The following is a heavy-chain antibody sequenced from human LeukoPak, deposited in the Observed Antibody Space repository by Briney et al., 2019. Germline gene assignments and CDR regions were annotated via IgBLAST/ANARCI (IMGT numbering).Heavy chain of an antibody. CDR3: ARDPLVWFAMDV. CDR1: GFTVSSDY. J-gene: IGHJ6*02. Sequence: PGGSLRLSCAASGFTVSSDYMSWVRQAPGKGLEWVSVIYGAGSTFYADSVKSRFTISRDNYKNTVYLQMTSLRAEDTAVYYCARDPLVWFAMDVWGQGTTVTVSS. CDR2: IYGAGST. D-gene: IGHD3-10*01. V-gene: IGHV3-66*01.